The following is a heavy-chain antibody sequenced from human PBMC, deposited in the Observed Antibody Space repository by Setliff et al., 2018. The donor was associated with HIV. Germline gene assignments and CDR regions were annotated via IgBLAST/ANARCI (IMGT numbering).Heavy chain of an antibody. CDR3: ATVSYYFDRSAYLGVFDN. J-gene: IGHJ4*02. Sequence: ASVKVSCKVPGYTLSDLSIHWVRQTAEKGLEWMGGFDAEDDDVIYAQKFQGRLTVGEDTTTNSAYMELTSLQSDDTAVYFCATVSYYFDRSAYLGVFDNWGQGTLVTVSS. D-gene: IGHD3-22*01. V-gene: IGHV1-24*01. CDR2: FDAEDDDV. CDR1: GYTLSDLS.